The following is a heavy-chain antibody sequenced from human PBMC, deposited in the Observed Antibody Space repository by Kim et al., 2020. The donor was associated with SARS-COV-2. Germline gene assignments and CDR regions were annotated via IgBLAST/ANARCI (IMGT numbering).Heavy chain of an antibody. CDR2: IYYSGST. D-gene: IGHD5-18*01. J-gene: IGHJ4*02. Sequence: SETLSLTCTVSGGSISSYYWSWIRQPPGKGLEWIGYIYYSGSTNYNPSLKSRVTISVDTSKNQFSLKLSSVTAADTAVYYCAREGGYSYGHTLIDYWGQGTLVTVSS. CDR1: GGSISSYY. V-gene: IGHV4-59*01. CDR3: AREGGYSYGHTLIDY.